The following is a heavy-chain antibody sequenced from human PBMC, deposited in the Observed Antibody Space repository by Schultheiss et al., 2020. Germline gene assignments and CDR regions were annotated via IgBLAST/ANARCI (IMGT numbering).Heavy chain of an antibody. CDR3: ARRAEDTEYFHQ. CDR2: INPGGSET. Sequence: GESLKISCKGSGYVFSSHWIGWVRQMPGKGLEWMGIINPGGSETRYIPSFQGQATLSVDKSISTAYLQWNSLKASDTAMYYCARRAEDTEYFHQWGQGTLVTVSS. V-gene: IGHV5-51*01. CDR1: GYVFSSHW. J-gene: IGHJ1*01.